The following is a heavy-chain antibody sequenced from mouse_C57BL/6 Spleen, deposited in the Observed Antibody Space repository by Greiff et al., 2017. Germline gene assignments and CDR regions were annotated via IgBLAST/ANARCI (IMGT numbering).Heavy chain of an antibody. V-gene: IGHV6-3*01. CDR2: IRLKSDNYAT. J-gene: IGHJ2*01. D-gene: IGHD2-1*01. CDR1: GFTFSNYW. Sequence: EVQLVESGGGLVQPGGSMKLSCVASGFTFSNYWMNWVRQSPEKGLEWVAQIRLKSDNYATHYAESVKGRFTISRDDSKSSVYLLMNNLRAEDTGIYYCTYGNYGDYWGQGTTLTVSS. CDR3: TYGNYGDY.